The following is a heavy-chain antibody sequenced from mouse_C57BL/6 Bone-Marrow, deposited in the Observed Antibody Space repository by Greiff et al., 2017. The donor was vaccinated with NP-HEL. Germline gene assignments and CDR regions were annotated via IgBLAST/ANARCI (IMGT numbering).Heavy chain of an antibody. CDR2: IDPSDSYT. V-gene: IGHV1-59*01. CDR1: GYTFTSYW. CDR3: ARGVYDSFDY. D-gene: IGHD2-4*01. J-gene: IGHJ2*01. Sequence: QVQLQQPGAELVRPGTSVKLSCKASGYTFTSYWMHWVKQRPGQGLEWIGVIDPSDSYTNYNQKFKGKATLTVDTSSSTAYMQLSSLTSEDSAVYYCARGVYDSFDYWGQGTTLTVSS.